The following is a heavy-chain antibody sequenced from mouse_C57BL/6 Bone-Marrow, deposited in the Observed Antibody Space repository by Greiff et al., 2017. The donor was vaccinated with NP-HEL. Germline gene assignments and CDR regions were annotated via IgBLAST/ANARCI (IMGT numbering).Heavy chain of an antibody. D-gene: IGHD2-4*01. J-gene: IGHJ3*01. CDR2: INPSSGYT. CDR1: GYTFTSYW. V-gene: IGHV1-7*01. Sequence: QVQLKQSGAELAKPGASVKLSCKASGYTFTSYWMHWVKQRPGQGLEWIGYINPSSGYTKYNQKFKDKATLTADKSSSTAYMQLSSLTYEDSAVYYCAREGMITTGRSPAWFAYWGQGTLVTVSA. CDR3: AREGMITTGRSPAWFAY.